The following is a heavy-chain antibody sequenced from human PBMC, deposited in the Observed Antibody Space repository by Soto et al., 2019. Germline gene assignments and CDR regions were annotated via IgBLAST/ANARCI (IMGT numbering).Heavy chain of an antibody. J-gene: IGHJ4*02. D-gene: IGHD3-9*01. CDR2: MHHTWTT. V-gene: IGHV4-39*01. CDR1: DYSITSHSYY. CDR3: ARVLGAQRNPNFVGFDS. Sequence: NPSETLSLTCTVTDYSITSHSYYLGWIRHSPGREIQWIGTMHHTWTTSYNPSLQSRATIAIEASKNQMFLKLISVTAADTAVYYCARVLGAQRNPNFVGFDSWGQGTHLTVSS.